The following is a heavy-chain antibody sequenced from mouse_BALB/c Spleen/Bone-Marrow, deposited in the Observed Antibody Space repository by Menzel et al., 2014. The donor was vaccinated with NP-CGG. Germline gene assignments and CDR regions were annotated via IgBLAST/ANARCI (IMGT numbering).Heavy chain of an antibody. D-gene: IGHD2-4*01. Sequence: EVQLVESGGGLVKPGGSLKLSCAASGFTFSSYTMSWVRPTPEKRLEWVATISSGGGNTYYPDSVKGRFTISRDNAKNNLYLQMSSLRSEDTALYYCARYMITTSYFDYWGQGTTLTVSS. CDR2: ISSGGGNT. V-gene: IGHV5-9*03. CDR1: GFTFSSYT. CDR3: ARYMITTSYFDY. J-gene: IGHJ2*01.